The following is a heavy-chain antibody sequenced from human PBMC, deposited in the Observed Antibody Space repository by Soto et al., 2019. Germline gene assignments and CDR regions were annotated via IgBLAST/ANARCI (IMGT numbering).Heavy chain of an antibody. CDR2: INHSGST. D-gene: IGHD3-16*02. CDR3: ARGTIMITFGGVIVIHSWFDP. J-gene: IGHJ5*02. V-gene: IGHV4-34*01. Sequence: NPSETLSLTCAVYGGSFSGYYWSWIRQPPGKGLEWIGEINHSGSTNYNPSLKSRVTISVDTSKNQFSLKLSSVTAADTAVYYCARGTIMITFGGVIVIHSWFDPWGQGTLVTVSS. CDR1: GGSFSGYY.